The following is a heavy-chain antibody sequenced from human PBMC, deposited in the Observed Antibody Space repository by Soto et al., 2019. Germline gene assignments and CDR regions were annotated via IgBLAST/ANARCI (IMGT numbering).Heavy chain of an antibody. CDR1: GFTFEDYA. CDR2: ILWNSDSI. V-gene: IGHV3-9*01. J-gene: IGHJ4*02. D-gene: IGHD6-25*01. Sequence: GGSLRLSCAASGFTFEDYAMHWVRQVPGKGLEWVSGILWNSDSIGYADSVKGRFTISRDNAKNSLYLQMSGLRAEDTALYYCVKDRVAAGSNSFDSWGQGTLVTVSS. CDR3: VKDRVAAGSNSFDS.